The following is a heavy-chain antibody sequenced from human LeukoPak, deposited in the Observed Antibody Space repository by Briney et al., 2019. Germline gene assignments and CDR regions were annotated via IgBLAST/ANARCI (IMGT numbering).Heavy chain of an antibody. Sequence: PGGSLRLSCAASGFTFSSYAMSWVRQAPGKGLEWVSAISGSGGSTYYADSVKGRFTISRDNSKNTLYLQMNSLRAEDTAVYYCAKDIAVAGIWPRRTREQFDYWGQGTLVTVSS. J-gene: IGHJ4*02. D-gene: IGHD6-19*01. CDR2: ISGSGGST. CDR3: AKDIAVAGIWPRRTREQFDY. CDR1: GFTFSSYA. V-gene: IGHV3-23*01.